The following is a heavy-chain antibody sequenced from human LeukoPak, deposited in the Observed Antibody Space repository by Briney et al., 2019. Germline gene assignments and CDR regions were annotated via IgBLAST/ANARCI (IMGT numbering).Heavy chain of an antibody. CDR2: IYHSGSP. J-gene: IGHJ4*02. CDR1: GGSISSNNW. V-gene: IGHV4-4*02. D-gene: IGHD1-1*01. Sequence: SGTLSLTCAVSGGSISSNNWWGWVRQPPGKGLEWIGEIYHSGSPNYNPSLKSRVTISVDKSRNHFSLNLSSVTAADTAVYYCARVNINNWHSCDYWGQGTLVTVSS. CDR3: ARVNINNWHSCDY.